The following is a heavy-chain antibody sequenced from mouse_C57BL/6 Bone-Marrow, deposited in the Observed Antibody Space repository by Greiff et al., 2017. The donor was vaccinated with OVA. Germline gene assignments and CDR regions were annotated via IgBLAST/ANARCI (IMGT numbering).Heavy chain of an antibody. D-gene: IGHD4-1*01. CDR1: GYTFTDYN. V-gene: IGHV1-18*01. CDR3: ARRLGWYFDV. J-gene: IGHJ1*03. CDR2: INPNNGGT. Sequence: EVKVVESGPELVKPGASVKIPCKASGYTFTDYNMDWVKQSHGKSLEWIGDINPNNGGTIYNQKFKGKATLTVDKSSSTAYMELRSLTSEDTAVYYCARRLGWYFDVWGTGTTVTVSS.